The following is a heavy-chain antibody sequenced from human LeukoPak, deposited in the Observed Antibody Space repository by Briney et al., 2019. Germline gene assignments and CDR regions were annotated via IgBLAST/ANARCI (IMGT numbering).Heavy chain of an antibody. V-gene: IGHV5-51*01. CDR3: ARHGYCCGDCFYGEFDY. J-gene: IGHJ4*02. Sequence: GECLRISCRGSGYGFPDYWIGWVGQMPGKGREWMGTINPADSEAKYNPSFQGRVTISADKSIYTAYFQWSSLKASDTAMFYFARHGYCCGDCFYGEFDYWGQGVLVTVSS. D-gene: IGHD2-21*02. CDR1: GYGFPDYW. CDR2: INPADSEA.